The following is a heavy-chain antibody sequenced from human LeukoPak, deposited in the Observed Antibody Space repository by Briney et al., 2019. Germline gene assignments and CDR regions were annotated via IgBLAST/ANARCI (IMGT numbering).Heavy chain of an antibody. D-gene: IGHD6-6*01. Sequence: KPSETLSLTCTVSGGSISSYYWSWIRQPAGKGLEWIGRIYTSASTNYNPSLKSRVTISVDKSKNQFSLKLSSVTAADTAVYYCARELSSGGSFDYWGQGTLVTVSS. CDR3: ARELSSGGSFDY. J-gene: IGHJ4*02. CDR2: IYTSAST. V-gene: IGHV4-4*07. CDR1: GGSISSYY.